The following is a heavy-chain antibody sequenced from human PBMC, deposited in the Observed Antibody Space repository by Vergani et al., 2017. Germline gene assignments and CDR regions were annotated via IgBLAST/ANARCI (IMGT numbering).Heavy chain of an antibody. CDR3: TSLSGWGGY. Sequence: EVQLLQSGGGVIQPGGSVRLSCAASGFTFSACPMTWVRQAPGKGLEWVSHIQSDGSSTHYADSVQGRFTISRDNAKNTLFLQMNSLRPEDTAVYYCTSLSGWGGYWGQGTLVTVSS. V-gene: IGHV3-74*02. J-gene: IGHJ4*02. D-gene: IGHD3-10*01. CDR2: IQSDGSST. CDR1: GFTFSACP.